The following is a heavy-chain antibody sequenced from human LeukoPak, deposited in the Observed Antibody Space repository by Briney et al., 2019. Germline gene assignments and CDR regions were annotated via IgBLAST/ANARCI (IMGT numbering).Heavy chain of an antibody. V-gene: IGHV1-2*05. CDR2: INPNSGGT. CDR3: ARDLLGSSSRT. D-gene: IGHD7-27*01. CDR1: GYSFTGYY. Sequence: ASVKVSCKASGYSFTGYYTYWVRQAPGQGLEWMGRINPNSGGTNYAQKFQGRVSMTRDTSISTAYMELSRLRSDDTVVYYCARDLLGSSSRTWGQGTLVTVSS. J-gene: IGHJ5*02.